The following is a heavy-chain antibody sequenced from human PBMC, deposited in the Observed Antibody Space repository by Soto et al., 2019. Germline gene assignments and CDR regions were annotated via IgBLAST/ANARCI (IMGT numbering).Heavy chain of an antibody. V-gene: IGHV3-33*01. CDR1: GFTFSSYG. J-gene: IGHJ4*02. Sequence: GSLRLSCAASGFTFSSYGMHWVRQAPGKGLEWVAVIWYDGSNKYYADSVKGRFTISRDNSKNTLYLQMNSLRAEDTAVYYCARDQGITIFGVVIIGDYIDYWGQGTLVTVSS. CDR2: IWYDGSNK. CDR3: ARDQGITIFGVVIIGDYIDY. D-gene: IGHD3-3*01.